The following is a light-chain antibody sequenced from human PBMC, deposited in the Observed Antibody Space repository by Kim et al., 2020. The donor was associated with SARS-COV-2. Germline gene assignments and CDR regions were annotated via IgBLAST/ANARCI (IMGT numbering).Light chain of an antibody. CDR2: DAS. V-gene: IGKV3-11*01. J-gene: IGKJ2*01. CDR3: QQRSSRPYN. Sequence: LSLGERATLSCRASQSVASYLAWYQQRPGQAPTLLIYDASTRATAIPARFSGSGSGTDFTLTISSVGPEDFAVYYCQQRSSRPYNFGQGTKVDIK. CDR1: QSVASY.